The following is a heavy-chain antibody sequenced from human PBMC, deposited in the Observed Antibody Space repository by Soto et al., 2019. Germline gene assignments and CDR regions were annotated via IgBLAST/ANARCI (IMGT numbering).Heavy chain of an antibody. CDR3: ARDQDYCSGGSCPIN. V-gene: IGHV3-53*04. Sequence: GGSLRLSCAASGFTVSSNYMSWVRQAPGKGLEWVSVIYSGGSTYYADSVKGRFTISRHNSKNTLYLQMNSLRAEDTAVYYCARDQDYCSGGSCPINWGQGTLVTVSS. D-gene: IGHD2-15*01. J-gene: IGHJ4*02. CDR2: IYSGGST. CDR1: GFTVSSNY.